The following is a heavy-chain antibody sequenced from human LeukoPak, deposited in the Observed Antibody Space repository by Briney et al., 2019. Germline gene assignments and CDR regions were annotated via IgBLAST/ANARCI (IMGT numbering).Heavy chain of an antibody. J-gene: IGHJ4*02. V-gene: IGHV3-7*04. CDR2: IKQDGSEK. D-gene: IGHD1/OR15-1a*01. CDR3: ARAIRTIDSY. Sequence: GGSLRLSCAASGFTISSFWMNWVRQAPGKGLEWVANIKQDGSEKYYVDSVKGRFTISRDTAKNSLYLEMNSLRAEDTAVYFCARAIRTIDSYWGQGPLVTVSS. CDR1: GFTISSFW.